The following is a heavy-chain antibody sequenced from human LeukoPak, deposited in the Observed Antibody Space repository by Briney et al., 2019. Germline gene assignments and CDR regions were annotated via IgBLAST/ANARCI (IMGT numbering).Heavy chain of an antibody. CDR1: GYTFTSYY. CDR3: ARSSYYYGGGGLDI. V-gene: IGHV1-46*01. CDR2: INPSGGST. D-gene: IGHD3-10*01. Sequence: ASVKVSCKASGYTFTSYYMHWVRQAPGQGLEWMGIINPSGGSTSYAQKFQGRGTMTRDMSTSTVYMELSSLRPEDTAGYYCARSSYYYGGGGLDIWGQGTTVTVSS. J-gene: IGHJ3*02.